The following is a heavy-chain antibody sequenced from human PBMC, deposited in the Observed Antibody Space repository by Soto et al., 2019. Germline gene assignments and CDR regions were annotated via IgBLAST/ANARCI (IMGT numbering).Heavy chain of an antibody. CDR3: ARDVPTVTTGGPDY. D-gene: IGHD4-17*01. J-gene: IGHJ4*02. V-gene: IGHV1-18*01. Sequence: QVQLVQSVVEVEKPGASVKVSCKASGYTFTSYGVSWVRQAPGQGLEWMGWISAYNGNTNYAQKFQGRVTMTTDTSTSTAYMELRSLRSDDTAVYYCARDVPTVTTGGPDYWGQGTLVTVSS. CDR1: GYTFTSYG. CDR2: ISAYNGNT.